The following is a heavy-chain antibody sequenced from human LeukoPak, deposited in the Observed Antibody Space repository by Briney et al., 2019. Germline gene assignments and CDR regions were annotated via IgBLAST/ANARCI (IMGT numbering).Heavy chain of an antibody. V-gene: IGHV7-4-1*02. D-gene: IGHD3-10*01. J-gene: IGHJ5*02. CDR2: INTNTGNP. CDR3: ARAYDYYGSGSYSSVWFDP. Sequence: ASVKVSCKASGYTFTSYAMNWVRQAPGQGLEWMGWINTNTGNPTYAQGFTGRFVFSLDTSVSTAYLQISSLKAEDTAVYYCARAYDYYGSGSYSSVWFDPWGQGTLVTVSS. CDR1: GYTFTSYA.